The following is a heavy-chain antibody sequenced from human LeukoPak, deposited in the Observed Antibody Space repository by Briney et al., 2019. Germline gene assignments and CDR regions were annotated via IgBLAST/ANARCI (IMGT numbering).Heavy chain of an antibody. CDR2: IIPIFGTA. CDR1: GGTFSSYA. D-gene: IGHD2-2*01. Sequence: GASVKVSCKASGGTFSSYAISWVRQAPGQGLEWMGGIIPIFGTANYAQKFQGRVTITADESTSTAYMELSSLRSEDTAVYYCARGIVVVPAANTNASVPLLFSYYYMDVWGKGTTVTVSS. CDR3: ARGIVVVPAANTNASVPLLFSYYYMDV. J-gene: IGHJ6*03. V-gene: IGHV1-69*01.